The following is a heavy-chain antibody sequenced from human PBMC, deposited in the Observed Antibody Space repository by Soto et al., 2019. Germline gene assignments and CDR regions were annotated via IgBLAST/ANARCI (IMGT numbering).Heavy chain of an antibody. Sequence: SETLSLTCTVSGGSISSGGYYWSWIRQHPGKGLEWIGYIYYSGSTYYNPPLKSRVTISVDTSKNQFSLKLSSVTAADTAVYYCARKPECSHPDYYYGMDVWGQGTTVTVAS. CDR3: ARKPECSHPDYYYGMDV. V-gene: IGHV4-31*03. CDR1: GGSISSGGYY. D-gene: IGHD3-3*01. J-gene: IGHJ6*02. CDR2: IYYSGST.